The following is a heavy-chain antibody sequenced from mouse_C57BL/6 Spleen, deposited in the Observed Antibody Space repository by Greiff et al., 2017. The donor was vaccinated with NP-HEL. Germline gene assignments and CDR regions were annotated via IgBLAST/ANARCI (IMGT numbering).Heavy chain of an antibody. CDR2: IRLKSDNYAT. V-gene: IGHV6-3*01. CDR1: GFTFSNYW. J-gene: IGHJ4*01. D-gene: IGHD1-1*01. Sequence: DVMLVESGGGLVQPGGSMKLSCVASGFTFSNYWMNWVRQSPEKGLEWVAQIRLKSDNYATHYAESVKGRFTISRDDSKSIVYLQMNNLRAEDTGIYYCTGGSFYYGSLYYAMDYWGQGTSVTVSS. CDR3: TGGSFYYGSLYYAMDY.